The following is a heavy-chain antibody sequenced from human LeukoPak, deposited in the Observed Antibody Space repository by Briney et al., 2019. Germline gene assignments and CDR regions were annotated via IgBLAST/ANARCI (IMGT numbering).Heavy chain of an antibody. D-gene: IGHD6-6*01. CDR3: ASGGLESIAARPADAFDI. V-gene: IGHV3-74*01. CDR1: GFTFSSYW. CDR2: IKGDGSIT. Sequence: GGSLRLPCAASGFTFSSYWMHWVRQAPGKGLVWVSRIKGDGSITSYADSAKGRFTISRDNAKNSLYLQMNSLRAEDTAVYYCASGGLESIAARPADAFDIWGQGTMVTVSS. J-gene: IGHJ3*02.